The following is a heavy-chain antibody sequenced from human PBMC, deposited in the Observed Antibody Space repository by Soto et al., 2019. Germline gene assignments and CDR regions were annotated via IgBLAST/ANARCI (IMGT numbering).Heavy chain of an antibody. CDR1: GFTFSSYA. CDR2: ISYDGSNK. D-gene: IGHD4-17*01. Sequence: PGGSLRLSCAASGFTFSSYAMHWVRQAPGKGLEWVAVISYDGSNKYYADSVKGRFTISRDNSKNTLYLQMNSLRAEDTAVYYCARENGDYQLDAFDIWGQGTLVTVSS. J-gene: IGHJ3*02. CDR3: ARENGDYQLDAFDI. V-gene: IGHV3-30-3*01.